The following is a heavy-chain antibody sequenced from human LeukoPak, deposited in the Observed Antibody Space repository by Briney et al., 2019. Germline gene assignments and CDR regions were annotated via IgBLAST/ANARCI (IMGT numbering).Heavy chain of an antibody. V-gene: IGHV3-23*01. CDR1: GFTFSSYA. D-gene: IGHD5-18*01. CDR2: ITASGGNT. Sequence: GGSLRLSCAASGFTFSSYAMGWVRQAPGKGLEWVSAITASGGNTYYADSVKGRFTISRDNSKNTLYLQVNSLRAEDTAVYYCAKGNGYSYGRYYFDYWGQGALVTVSS. J-gene: IGHJ4*02. CDR3: AKGNGYSYGRYYFDY.